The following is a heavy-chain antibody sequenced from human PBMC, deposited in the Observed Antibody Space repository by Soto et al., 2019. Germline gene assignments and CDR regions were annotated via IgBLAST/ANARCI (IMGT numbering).Heavy chain of an antibody. CDR1: GGTFSSYA. CDR3: ARDRLYYYDSSGYYQNLDY. D-gene: IGHD3-22*01. J-gene: IGHJ4*02. Sequence: SVKVSCKGSGGTFSSYAISWVRQATGQGLEWMGGIIPIFGTANYAQKFQGRVTITADESTSTAYMELSSLRSEDTAVYYCARDRLYYYDSSGYYQNLDYWGQGTLVTVSS. V-gene: IGHV1-69*13. CDR2: IIPIFGTA.